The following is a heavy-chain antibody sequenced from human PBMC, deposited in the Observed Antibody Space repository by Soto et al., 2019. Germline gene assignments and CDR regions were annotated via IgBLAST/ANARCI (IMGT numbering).Heavy chain of an antibody. CDR3: ARGRGAAAAYFDF. CDR1: GFTFSDYY. Sequence: QVQLVESGGGLVKPGGSLRLSCAVSGFTFSDYYMTWLRQAPGKGLEWVSYISSSTSHTNYADSVKGRFTISRDNAKNSLFLQMNSLRAEDTAVYYCARGRGAAAAYFDFWGQGTLVTVSS. CDR2: ISSSTSHT. D-gene: IGHD6-13*01. J-gene: IGHJ4*02. V-gene: IGHV3-11*05.